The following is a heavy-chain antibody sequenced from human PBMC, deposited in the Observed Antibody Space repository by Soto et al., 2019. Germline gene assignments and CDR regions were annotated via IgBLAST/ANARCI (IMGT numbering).Heavy chain of an antibody. D-gene: IGHD6-13*01. V-gene: IGHV4-59*08. CDR2: IYYSGST. J-gene: IGHJ5*02. CDR1: GGSISSYY. Sequence: PSETLSLTCTVSGGSISSYYWSWIRQPPGKGLEWIGYIYYSGSTNYNPSLKSRVTISVDTSKNQFSLKLSSVTAADTVVYYCARSSSWYSTVWFDPWGQGTLVTVSS. CDR3: ARSSSWYSTVWFDP.